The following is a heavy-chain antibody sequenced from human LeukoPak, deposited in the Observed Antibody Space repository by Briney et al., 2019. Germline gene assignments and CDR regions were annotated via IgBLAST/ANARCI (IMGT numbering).Heavy chain of an antibody. Sequence: GGSLRLSCAASGFTFSSYSMNWVRQAPGKGLVWVSYISSSSSTIYYADSVKGRFTISRDNAKNSLYLQMNSLRAEDTAVYYCARAHVDIVATIGYWGQGTLVTVSS. CDR2: ISSSSSTI. V-gene: IGHV3-48*01. CDR3: ARAHVDIVATIGY. D-gene: IGHD5-12*01. J-gene: IGHJ4*02. CDR1: GFTFSSYS.